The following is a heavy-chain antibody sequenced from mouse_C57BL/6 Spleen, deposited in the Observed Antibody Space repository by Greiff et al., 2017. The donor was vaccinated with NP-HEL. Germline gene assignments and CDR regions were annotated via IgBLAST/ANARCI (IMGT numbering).Heavy chain of an antibody. D-gene: IGHD2-12*01. Sequence: EVQLQQSGPELVKPGASVKISCKASGYTFTDYYMNWVKQSHGKSLEWIGDINPNNGGTSYNQKFKGKATLTVDKSSSTAYMELRSLTSEDSAVYYCARSGGHILRRYFDVWGTGTTVTVSS. V-gene: IGHV1-26*01. CDR1: GYTFTDYY. J-gene: IGHJ1*03. CDR2: INPNNGGT. CDR3: ARSGGHILRRYFDV.